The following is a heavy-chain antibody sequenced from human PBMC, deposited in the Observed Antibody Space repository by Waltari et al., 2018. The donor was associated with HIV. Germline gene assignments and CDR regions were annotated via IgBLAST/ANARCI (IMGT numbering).Heavy chain of an antibody. CDR1: TVPSYA. CDR2: ISGSGGST. J-gene: IGHJ6*02. CDR3: AKTRGYTYAYPRPNYGMDV. V-gene: IGHV3-23*01. D-gene: IGHD5-18*01. Sequence: TVPSYAMNWVRQAPGKGLEWVSSISGSGGSTYSADSVKGRFTISRDNSKNTLYLQMNSLRAEDTAVYYCAKTRGYTYAYPRPNYGMDVWGQGTTVTVSS.